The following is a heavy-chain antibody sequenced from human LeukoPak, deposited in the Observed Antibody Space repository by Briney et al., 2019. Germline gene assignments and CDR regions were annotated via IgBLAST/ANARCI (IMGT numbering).Heavy chain of an antibody. V-gene: IGHV4-59*01. Sequence: SETLSLTCTVSGGSISSYYWSWIWQPPGKGLEWIGYIYYSGSTNYNPSLKSRVTISVDTSKNQFSPKLSSVTAADTAVYYCAMVMVRGVISYWGQGTLVTVSS. CDR1: GGSISSYY. CDR2: IYYSGST. D-gene: IGHD3-10*01. J-gene: IGHJ4*02. CDR3: AMVMVRGVISY.